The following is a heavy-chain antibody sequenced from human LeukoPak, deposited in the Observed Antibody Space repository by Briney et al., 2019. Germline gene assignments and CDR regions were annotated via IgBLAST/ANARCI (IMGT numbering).Heavy chain of an antibody. CDR2: IYYSGST. J-gene: IGHJ4*02. V-gene: IGHV4-39*07. Sequence: SEAPALPLSVSGGSISLSFYYLGWIRHPPRKGLEWIEGIYYSGSTHYNPSLKSRVTISLDTSKNQFSLKLSSVTAADTAVYYCARSRIYDYVWGSYRRYFDYWGQGTLVTVSS. CDR3: ARSRIYDYVWGSYRRYFDY. CDR1: GGSISLSFYY. D-gene: IGHD3-16*02.